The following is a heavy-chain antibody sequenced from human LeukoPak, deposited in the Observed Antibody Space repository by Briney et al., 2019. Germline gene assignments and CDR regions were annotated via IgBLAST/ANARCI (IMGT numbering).Heavy chain of an antibody. CDR2: IYHSGST. D-gene: IGHD2-2*01. CDR3: ARRRNYCSSTSCPYYYYGMDV. Sequence: PSETLSLTCAVSGGSISSSNWWSWVRQPPGKGLEWIGEIYHSGSTNYNPSLKSRVTISVDKSKNQFSLKLSSVTAADTAVYYCARRRNYCSSTSCPYYYYGMDVWGQGTTVTVSS. V-gene: IGHV4-4*02. CDR1: GGSISSSNW. J-gene: IGHJ6*02.